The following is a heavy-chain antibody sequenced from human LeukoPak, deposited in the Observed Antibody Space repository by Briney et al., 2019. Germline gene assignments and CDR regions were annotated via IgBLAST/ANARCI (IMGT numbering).Heavy chain of an antibody. D-gene: IGHD3-10*01. CDR1: GGSISSYY. V-gene: IGHV4-59*01. Sequence: SETLSLTCTVSGGSISSYYWSWIRQPPGKGLEWIGYIYYSGSTNYNPFLKSRVTISVDTSKNQFSLRLSSVTAADTAVYYCARGAGFMGYWGQGTLVTVSS. CDR3: ARGAGFMGY. J-gene: IGHJ4*02. CDR2: IYYSGST.